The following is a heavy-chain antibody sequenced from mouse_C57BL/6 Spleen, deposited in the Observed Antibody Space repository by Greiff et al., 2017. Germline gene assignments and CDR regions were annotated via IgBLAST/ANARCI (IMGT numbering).Heavy chain of an antibody. CDR3: ARSSVGYAYAMDY. J-gene: IGHJ4*01. Sequence: VQLQQSGAELARPGASVKMSCKASGYTFTSYTMHWVKQRPGQGLDWIGYINPSSGYTKYNQKFKDKATLTADKSSSTAYMQLSSLTSEDSAVYYCARSSVGYAYAMDYWGQGTSVTVSS. CDR2: INPSSGYT. D-gene: IGHD3-2*02. CDR1: GYTFTSYT. V-gene: IGHV1-4*01.